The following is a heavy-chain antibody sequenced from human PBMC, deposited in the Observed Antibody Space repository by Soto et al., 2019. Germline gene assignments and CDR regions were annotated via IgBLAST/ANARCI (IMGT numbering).Heavy chain of an antibody. J-gene: IGHJ4*02. V-gene: IGHV4-31*03. CDR1: GGSISSGGYY. CDR3: ARAGYCTSSSCYLFEY. Sequence: SETLSLTCTVSGGSISSGGYYWTWIRQHPGKGLEWIGYIFHSGSTYYNPSLKSRVTISVDTSKNQFSLKLTSVTAADTAMYYCARAGYCTSSSCYLFEYWGQGTLVTVSS. D-gene: IGHD2-2*03. CDR2: IFHSGST.